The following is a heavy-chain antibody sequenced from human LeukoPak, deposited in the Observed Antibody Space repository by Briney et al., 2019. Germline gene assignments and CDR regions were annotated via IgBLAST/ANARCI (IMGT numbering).Heavy chain of an antibody. V-gene: IGHV1-2*02. Sequence: ASVKVSCKASGYTFTGYYMHWVRQAPGQGLEWMGWINPNSGGTNYAQKFQGRVTMTRDTSISTAYMELSRLRSDDTAVYYCARDRVAARRRDWFDPWGKGPLVTVSS. CDR2: INPNSGGT. J-gene: IGHJ5*02. CDR1: GYTFTGYY. CDR3: ARDRVAARRRDWFDP. D-gene: IGHD6-6*01.